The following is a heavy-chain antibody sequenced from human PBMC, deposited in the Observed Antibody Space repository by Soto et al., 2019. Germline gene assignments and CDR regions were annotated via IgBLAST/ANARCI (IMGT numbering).Heavy chain of an antibody. Sequence: ASEKVSCKASGYNFTRYTMHWVRKVPGQRLEWMGWINAGNGNTKYSQKFQGRVTITRDTSESTAYMELSSLRSEETDVYFCAMPGEDYDFCSGSYDYWGQGPRV. D-gene: IGHD3-3*01. J-gene: IGHJ4*02. CDR1: GYNFTRYT. CDR2: INAGNGNT. V-gene: IGHV1-3*01. CDR3: AMPGEDYDFCSGSYDY.